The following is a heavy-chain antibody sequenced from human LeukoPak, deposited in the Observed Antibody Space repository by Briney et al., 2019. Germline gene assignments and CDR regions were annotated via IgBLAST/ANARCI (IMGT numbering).Heavy chain of an antibody. V-gene: IGHV1-69*05. CDR1: GGTFSSYA. CDR2: IIPVFGTA. Sequence: SVKVSCKASGGTFSSYAISWVRQAPGQGLEWMGRIIPVFGTANYAQKFQGRVTITTDESTSTAYMELSSLRSEDTAVYYCARSDNDAFDIWGQGTMVTVSS. D-gene: IGHD2-21*01. CDR3: ARSDNDAFDI. J-gene: IGHJ3*02.